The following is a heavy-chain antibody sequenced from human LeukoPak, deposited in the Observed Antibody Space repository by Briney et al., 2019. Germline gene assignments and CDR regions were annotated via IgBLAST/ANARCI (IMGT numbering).Heavy chain of an antibody. CDR1: GDSISSNNYF. Sequence: PSETLSLTCTVSGDSISSNNYFWGWICQPPGKGLEWIGEIYHSGSTNYNPSLKSRVTISVDKSKNQFSLKLSSVTAADTAVYYCARDHGNDFWSGYYFDYWGQGTLVTVSS. CDR3: ARDHGNDFWSGYYFDY. D-gene: IGHD3-3*01. V-gene: IGHV4-39*07. J-gene: IGHJ4*02. CDR2: IYHSGST.